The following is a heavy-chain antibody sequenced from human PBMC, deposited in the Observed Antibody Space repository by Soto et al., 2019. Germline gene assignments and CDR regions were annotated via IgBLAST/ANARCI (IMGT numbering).Heavy chain of an antibody. J-gene: IGHJ3*02. V-gene: IGHV1-69*13. D-gene: IGHD3-10*01. Sequence: GASVKVSCQASGGTFSSYAISWVRQAPGQGLEWMGGIIPIFGTANYAQKFQGRVTITADESTSTAYMELSSLRSEDTAVYYCARATFSYYYGSGITKVRAFDIWGQGTMVTVSS. CDR1: GGTFSSYA. CDR3: ARATFSYYYGSGITKVRAFDI. CDR2: IIPIFGTA.